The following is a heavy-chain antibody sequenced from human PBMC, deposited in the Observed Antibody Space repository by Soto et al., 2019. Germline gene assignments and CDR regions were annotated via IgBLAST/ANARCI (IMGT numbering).Heavy chain of an antibody. D-gene: IGHD3-10*01. V-gene: IGHV4-31*03. J-gene: IGHJ6*02. CDR3: ARERVAMVRGANYYGLDV. Sequence: QVQLQESGPGLVKPSQTLSLTCTVSGGSISSGGYYWGWIRQHPGEGLEWIGYIYYSGTIYYNPSLRSRVTISVDTSKNHFSLRLSSVTAADTAVYYCARERVAMVRGANYYGLDVWGQGTTVTVSS. CDR1: GGSISSGGYY. CDR2: IYYSGTI.